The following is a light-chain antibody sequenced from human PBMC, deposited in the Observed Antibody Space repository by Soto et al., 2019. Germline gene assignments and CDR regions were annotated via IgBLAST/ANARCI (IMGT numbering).Light chain of an antibody. CDR2: HAS. Sequence: EIVLTQSPATLSFSPGERATLSCRASQSVSNYLAWYQQKPGHAPRLLIYHASTRATGIPARFSGRGTGTDFTLTISSLEPEDFAIYYCQQRSDWPPWTFGQGTKVDIK. CDR1: QSVSNY. CDR3: QQRSDWPPWT. V-gene: IGKV3-11*01. J-gene: IGKJ1*01.